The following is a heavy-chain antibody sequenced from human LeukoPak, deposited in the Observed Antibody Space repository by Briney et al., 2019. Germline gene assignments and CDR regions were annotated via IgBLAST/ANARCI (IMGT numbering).Heavy chain of an antibody. CDR1: GFTFSSYS. Sequence: GGSLRLSCAASGFTFSSYSMNWVRQAPGKGLEWVSYISSSNSTIYYADSVKGRFTISRDNAKNSLYLQMYSLRAEDTAVYYCARDKGYGNFDYWGQGTLVTVSS. J-gene: IGHJ4*02. V-gene: IGHV3-48*01. CDR2: ISSSNSTI. D-gene: IGHD5-18*01. CDR3: ARDKGYGNFDY.